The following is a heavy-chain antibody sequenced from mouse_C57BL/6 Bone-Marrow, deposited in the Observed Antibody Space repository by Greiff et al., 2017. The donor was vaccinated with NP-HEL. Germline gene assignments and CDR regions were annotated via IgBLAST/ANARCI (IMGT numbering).Heavy chain of an antibody. CDR2: INYDGSST. V-gene: IGHV5-16*01. CDR1: GFTFSDYY. D-gene: IGHD1-1*01. Sequence: DVMLVESEGGLVQPGSSMKLSCTASGFTFSDYYMAWVRQVPEKGLEWVANINYDGSSTYYLDSLKSRFIISRDNAKNILYLQMSSLKSEDTATYYCARGPITTVPYWYFDVWGTGTTVTVSS. CDR3: ARGPITTVPYWYFDV. J-gene: IGHJ1*03.